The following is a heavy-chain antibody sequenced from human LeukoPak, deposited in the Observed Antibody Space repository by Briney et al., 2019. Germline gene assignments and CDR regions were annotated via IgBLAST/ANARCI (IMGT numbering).Heavy chain of an antibody. CDR3: AKLGSSGWPYGDAFDI. CDR2: ISGSGGST. CDR1: GFTLSDFY. V-gene: IGHV3-23*01. Sequence: GGSLRLSCEASGFTLSDFYMIWVRQGPGKGLEWVSAISGSGGSTYYADSVKGRFTISRDNSKNTLYLQMNSLRAEDTAVYYCAKLGSSGWPYGDAFDIWGQGTMVTVSS. J-gene: IGHJ3*02. D-gene: IGHD6-19*01.